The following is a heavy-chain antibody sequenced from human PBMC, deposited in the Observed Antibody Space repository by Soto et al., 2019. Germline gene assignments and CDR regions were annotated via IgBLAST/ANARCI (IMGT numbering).Heavy chain of an antibody. Sequence: VQLQQWGAGLLKPSETLSLTCAVYGGSFSGYYWSWIRQPPGKGLEWIGEINHSGGTYYNPSLKSRITISVDTSKNQFSLKLSSVTAADTAVYYCARLACSGVSCSIIRYYYYYYMDVWGKGTTVTVSS. V-gene: IGHV4-34*01. CDR3: ARLACSGVSCSIIRYYYYYYMDV. J-gene: IGHJ6*03. D-gene: IGHD2-15*01. CDR1: GGSFSGYY. CDR2: INHSGGT.